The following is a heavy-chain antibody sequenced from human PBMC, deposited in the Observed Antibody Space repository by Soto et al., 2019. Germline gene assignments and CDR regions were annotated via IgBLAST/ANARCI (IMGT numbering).Heavy chain of an antibody. CDR2: ISFDGSEK. CDR3: ARDLGGYVHLWDKSNY. D-gene: IGHD5-12*01. J-gene: IGHJ4*02. V-gene: IGHV3-30*04. CDR1: GFRFSGFA. Sequence: VQLVESGGGVVQPGAYLRLSCAASGFRFSGFAMHWVSQAPVKGLEWVAVISFDGSEKFYVDSVKGRFSFSRDDFHSTVFLQMDSLRPEDKGVYYCARDLGGYVHLWDKSNYWGQGTL.